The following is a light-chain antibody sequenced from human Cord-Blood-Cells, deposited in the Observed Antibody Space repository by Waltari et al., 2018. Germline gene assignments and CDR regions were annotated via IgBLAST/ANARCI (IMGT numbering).Light chain of an antibody. Sequence: DILMTQSPDSLAVSLGERATINCKASQSVLYSSNNKNYLAWYQQQPGQPPKLLFYWASTRESGVPDLFSGSGSGKDFTLTISSLQAEDVAVYYCQQYYSTPYTFGQGTKLEIK. CDR1: QSVLYSSNNKNY. J-gene: IGKJ2*01. CDR2: WAS. V-gene: IGKV4-1*01. CDR3: QQYYSTPYT.